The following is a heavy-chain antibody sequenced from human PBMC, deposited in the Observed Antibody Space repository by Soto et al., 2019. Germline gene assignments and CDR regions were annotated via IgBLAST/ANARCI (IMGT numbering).Heavy chain of an antibody. CDR1: GFTFSSYS. V-gene: IGHV3-21*01. D-gene: IGHD2-2*01. J-gene: IGHJ6*02. Sequence: GGSLRLSCAASGFTFSSYSMNWVRQAPGKGLEWVSSISSSSSYIYYADSVKGRFTISRDNAKNSLYLQMNSLRAEDTAVYYCARVRPAPQHYYYYGMDVWGQGTTVTVSS. CDR2: ISSSSSYI. CDR3: ARVRPAPQHYYYYGMDV.